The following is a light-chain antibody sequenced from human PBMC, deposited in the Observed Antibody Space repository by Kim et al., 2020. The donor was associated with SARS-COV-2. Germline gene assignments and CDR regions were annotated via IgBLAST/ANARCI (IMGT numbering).Light chain of an antibody. CDR2: QHT. CDR3: QAWDSSTAV. J-gene: IGLJ3*02. V-gene: IGLV3-1*01. Sequence: SLSPGQTASITCSGSKLGDKYDYWYQKKPGQSHVLVIYQHTKRPSGISQRFSGSSSGNTATLTISRAQTMDEADYYCQAWDSSTAVFGGGTQLTVL. CDR1: KLGDKY.